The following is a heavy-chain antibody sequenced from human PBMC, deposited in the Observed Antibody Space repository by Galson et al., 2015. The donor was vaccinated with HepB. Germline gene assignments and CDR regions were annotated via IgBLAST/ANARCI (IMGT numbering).Heavy chain of an antibody. CDR2: TYYRSRWHN. V-gene: IGHV6-1*01. J-gene: IGHJ2*01. CDR3: ARTRGHFDL. Sequence: CAISGDSVSSNSAAWNRIRQSPSRGLEWLGRTYYRSRWHNDYAVSVKSRISITPDTSKNQFSLHLNAVTPEDTAVYYCARTRGHFDLWGRGTLVTVSS. CDR1: GDSVSSNSAA.